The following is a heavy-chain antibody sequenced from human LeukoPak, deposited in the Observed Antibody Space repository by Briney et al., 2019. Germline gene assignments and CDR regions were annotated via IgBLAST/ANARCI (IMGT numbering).Heavy chain of an antibody. J-gene: IGHJ6*03. CDR3: ARDLEYSSSSRDYYYYYYMDV. Sequence: PSETLSLTCTVSGGSISSYYWSWIRQPAGKGLEWIGRIYTSGSTNYNPSLKSRVTMSVDTSKNQFSLKLSSVTAADTAVYYCARDLEYSSSSRDYYYYYYMDVWGKGTTVTVSS. CDR1: GGSISSYY. V-gene: IGHV4-4*07. CDR2: IYTSGST. D-gene: IGHD6-6*01.